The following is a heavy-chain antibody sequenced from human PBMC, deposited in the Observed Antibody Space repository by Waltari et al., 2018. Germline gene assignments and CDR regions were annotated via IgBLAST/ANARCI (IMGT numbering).Heavy chain of an antibody. CDR3: ARPNYGGSGPRREDALES. D-gene: IGHD2-15*01. CDR2: IYYSGNT. Sequence: QLQLQESGPGLVKPSETLSLTCTVSGGSIRSSSYYWGWIRQPPGKGLEWLGSIYYSGNTKCNPYLERRVTRSVDTAKNQCSREVRSESAADTAVDYCARPNYGGSGPRREDALESGGEGTL. CDR1: GGSIRSSSYY. V-gene: IGHV4-39*01. J-gene: IGHJ4*02.